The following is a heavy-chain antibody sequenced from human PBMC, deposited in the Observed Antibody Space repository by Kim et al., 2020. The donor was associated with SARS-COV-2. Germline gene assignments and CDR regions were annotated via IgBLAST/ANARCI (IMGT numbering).Heavy chain of an antibody. V-gene: IGHV3-7*01. J-gene: IGHJ4*02. Sequence: GGSLRLSCAASGFTLSSYWMVWVRQAPGKGPEWVATINKDGSDTYYVGSVEGRFTISRDNADNSLSMHMRRLRVEDTAVYYCAREPIASPWDYWGQGTLVTVSS. CDR3: AREPIASPWDY. CDR2: INKDGSDT. CDR1: GFTLSSYW. D-gene: IGHD2-15*01.